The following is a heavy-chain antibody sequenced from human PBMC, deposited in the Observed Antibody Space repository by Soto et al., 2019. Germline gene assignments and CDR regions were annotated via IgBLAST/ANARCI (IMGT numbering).Heavy chain of an antibody. J-gene: IGHJ3*02. V-gene: IGHV4-39*01. Sequence: SVTMTLNITVSVDSISSSRANWCWIRQPPGKGLEWIGSIYYSGSTYYNPSLKSRVTISVDTSKNQFSLKLSSVTAADTALYYCARDIVVVVANDAFDIWGQGTMVS. D-gene: IGHD2-15*01. CDR1: VDSISSSRAN. CDR2: IYYSGST. CDR3: ARDIVVVVANDAFDI.